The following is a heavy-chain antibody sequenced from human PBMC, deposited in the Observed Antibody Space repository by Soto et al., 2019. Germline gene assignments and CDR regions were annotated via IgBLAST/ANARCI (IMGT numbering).Heavy chain of an antibody. CDR1: GITISNYP. J-gene: IGHJ4*02. V-gene: IGHV3-23*01. Sequence: EVQLLESGGGLVQPGGYLRLSCAASGITISNYPMSWVRQAPGKGLDWVSGISGSGDRTYYADSAKGRFTITKDISTNSLSLQLDSLGVEDTAVDFCVKDDGGYPSTAPHWGQGTLVTVSS. D-gene: IGHD3-22*01. CDR2: ISGSGDRT. CDR3: VKDDGGYPSTAPH.